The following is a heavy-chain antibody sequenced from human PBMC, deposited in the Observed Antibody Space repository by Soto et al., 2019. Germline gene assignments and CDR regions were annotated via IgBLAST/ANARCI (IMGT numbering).Heavy chain of an antibody. V-gene: IGHV5-10-1*01. CDR2: IDPSDSYT. Sequence: PGESLKISCKGSGYSFTSYWISWVRQMPGKGLEWMGRIDPSDSYTNYSPSFQGHVTISADKSISTAYLQWSSLKASDTAMYYCARLGTQIAVADHHDYWGQGTLVTVSS. CDR3: ARLGTQIAVADHHDY. D-gene: IGHD6-19*01. J-gene: IGHJ4*02. CDR1: GYSFTSYW.